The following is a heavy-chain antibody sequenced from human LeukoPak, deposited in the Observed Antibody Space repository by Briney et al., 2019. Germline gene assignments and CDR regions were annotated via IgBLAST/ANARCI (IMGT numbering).Heavy chain of an antibody. Sequence: ASVKVSCKVSGYTLTELSIHWVRQAPGKGLEWMGGFDPEDGDRNYGQNFQGRVIMTEDASTDTAYMELSSLRSEDTAVYYCARTRLGYCSSTSCSSYYYYYYMDVWGKGTTVTVSS. CDR2: FDPEDGDR. J-gene: IGHJ6*03. D-gene: IGHD2-2*03. CDR3: ARTRLGYCSSTSCSSYYYYYYMDV. CDR1: GYTLTELS. V-gene: IGHV1-24*01.